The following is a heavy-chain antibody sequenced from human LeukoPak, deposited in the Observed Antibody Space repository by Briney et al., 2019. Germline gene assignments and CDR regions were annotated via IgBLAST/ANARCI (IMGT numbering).Heavy chain of an antibody. CDR1: GFTFSSYW. D-gene: IGHD3-9*01. CDR2: INSDGSST. CDR3: ARSGGVLRYFDWLFPPGY. V-gene: IGHV3-74*01. Sequence: TGGSLRLSCAASGFTFSSYWMHWVRQAPGKGLVLVSRINSDGSSTSYADSVKGRFTISRDNAKNTLYLQMNSLRAEDTAVSYCARSGGVLRYFDWLFPPGYWGQGTLVTVSS. J-gene: IGHJ4*02.